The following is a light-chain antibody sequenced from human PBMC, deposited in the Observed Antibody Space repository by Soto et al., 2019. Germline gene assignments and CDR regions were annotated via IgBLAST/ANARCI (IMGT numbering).Light chain of an antibody. J-gene: IGKJ3*01. V-gene: IGKV3-11*01. CDR2: DAS. Sequence: EIVLTQSPATLSLSPGERATLSCRASQSVSSYLAWYQQKPGQAPRLLIYDASNRATGIPVRFSGSGSGTDFTLTISSLEPEDFAVYYCQQRRNWPITFGPGTKVEIK. CDR3: QQRRNWPIT. CDR1: QSVSSY.